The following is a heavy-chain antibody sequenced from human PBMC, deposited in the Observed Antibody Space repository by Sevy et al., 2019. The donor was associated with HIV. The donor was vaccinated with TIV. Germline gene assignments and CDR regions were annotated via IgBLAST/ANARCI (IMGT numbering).Heavy chain of an antibody. V-gene: IGHV3-48*03. CDR1: GFTFSSYE. D-gene: IGHD4-17*01. Sequence: GESLKISCTASGFTFSSYEMNWVRQAPGKGLEWVSYISNSGSTIHDSDSVKGRFTISRDNAKNSLYLQMNSLRAEDTAVYYCARDLPPSATTVPHFDYWGRGTLVTVSS. J-gene: IGHJ4*02. CDR2: ISNSGSTI. CDR3: ARDLPPSATTVPHFDY.